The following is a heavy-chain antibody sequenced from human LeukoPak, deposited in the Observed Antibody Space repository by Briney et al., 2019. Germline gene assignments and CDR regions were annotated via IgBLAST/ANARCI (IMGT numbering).Heavy chain of an antibody. CDR2: MNPNSGNT. J-gene: IGHJ4*02. Sequence: ASVKVSCKASGYTFTSYDINWVRQATGQGLEWMGWMNPNSGNTGYAQKFQGRVTITRNTSISTAYMELSSLKASDTAMYYCARPNWLFTFDYWGQGTLVTVSS. D-gene: IGHD3-9*01. CDR1: GYTFTSYD. CDR3: ARPNWLFTFDY. V-gene: IGHV1-8*03.